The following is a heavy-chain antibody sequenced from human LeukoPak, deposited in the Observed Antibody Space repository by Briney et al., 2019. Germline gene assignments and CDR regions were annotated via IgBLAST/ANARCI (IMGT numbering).Heavy chain of an antibody. CDR2: IKQDGSEK. V-gene: IGHV3-7*03. J-gene: IGHJ6*02. Sequence: PGGSLRLSCAASGFTFSSYWMSWVRQAPGKGLEWVANIKQDGSEKYYVDSVKGRFTISRDNAKNSLYLQMNSLRAEDTALYYCAKDLGGDQYYYYYYGMDVWGQGTTVTVSS. D-gene: IGHD4-17*01. CDR1: GFTFSSYW. CDR3: AKDLGGDQYYYYYYGMDV.